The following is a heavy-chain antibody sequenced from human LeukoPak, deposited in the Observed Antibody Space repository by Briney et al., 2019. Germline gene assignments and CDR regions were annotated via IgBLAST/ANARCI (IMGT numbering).Heavy chain of an antibody. CDR2: IHYTGNT. D-gene: IGHD3-16*02. V-gene: IGHV4-39*02. Sequence: SETLSLTCTVSGGSIRSDSYYWGWIRQPPGKGLEWIGSIHYTGNTYYNPSLRSRVTISVDTSKNHFSLQRSSVTAADTAVYYCARRGVIVSRMLRGDFDYWGQGTLVTVSS. CDR3: ARRGVIVSRMLRGDFDY. CDR1: GGSIRSDSYY. J-gene: IGHJ4*02.